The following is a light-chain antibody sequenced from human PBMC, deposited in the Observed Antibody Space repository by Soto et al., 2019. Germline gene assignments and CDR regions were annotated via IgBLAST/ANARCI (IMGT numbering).Light chain of an antibody. CDR1: QDIRND. CDR2: AAS. J-gene: IGKJ4*01. Sequence: AIQMTQSPSSLSASVGDRVTITCRASQDIRNDLGWYQQKPGKAPELLIYAASSLQSGVPSRFRGSGSGTDFTLTISSLQPEEFATYYCLHDYNYPLTFGGGTKVEIK. CDR3: LHDYNYPLT. V-gene: IGKV1-6*01.